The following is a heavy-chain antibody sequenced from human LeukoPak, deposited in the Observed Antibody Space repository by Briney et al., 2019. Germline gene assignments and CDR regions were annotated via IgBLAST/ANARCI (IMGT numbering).Heavy chain of an antibody. CDR2: IXXSGST. Sequence: GEIXXSGSTNYNPSLKSRVTISVDTSKNQFSLKLSSVTAADTAVYYCARELAITFGGVIVTSGAFDIWGQGTMVTVSS. CDR3: ARELAITFGGVIVTSGAFDI. V-gene: IGHV4-34*01. D-gene: IGHD3-16*02. J-gene: IGHJ3*02.